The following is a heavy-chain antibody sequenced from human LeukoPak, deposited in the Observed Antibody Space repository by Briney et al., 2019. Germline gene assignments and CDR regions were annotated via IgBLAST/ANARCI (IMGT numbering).Heavy chain of an antibody. Sequence: PGGSLRLSCAASGFTVSGSYMSWVRQAPGKGLEWVSFLYSDGTTSYGDSVKGRFTISRDNTKNTVYLQLNSLRAEDTAVYYCARTGLGIYSFDYWGQGTLVTVSS. CDR3: ARTGLGIYSFDY. J-gene: IGHJ4*02. V-gene: IGHV3-66*01. CDR1: GFTVSGSY. CDR2: LYSDGTT. D-gene: IGHD3/OR15-3a*01.